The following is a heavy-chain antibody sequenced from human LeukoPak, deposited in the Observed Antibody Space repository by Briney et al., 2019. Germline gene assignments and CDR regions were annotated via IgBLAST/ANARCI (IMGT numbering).Heavy chain of an antibody. Sequence: ASVKVSCKASGYTFTSYGISWVRQAPGQGLEWMGWINPNSGATNYAQKFQGRVTMTRDTSISTGYMELSRLRSDDTALYYCARTPLWFGAFDYWGQGTLVTVSS. CDR2: INPNSGAT. V-gene: IGHV1-2*02. CDR1: GYTFTSYG. J-gene: IGHJ4*02. D-gene: IGHD3-10*01. CDR3: ARTPLWFGAFDY.